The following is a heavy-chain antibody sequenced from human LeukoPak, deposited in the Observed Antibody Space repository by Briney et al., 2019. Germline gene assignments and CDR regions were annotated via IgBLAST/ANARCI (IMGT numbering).Heavy chain of an antibody. D-gene: IGHD6-19*01. CDR1: GGSISSYY. J-gene: IGHJ4*02. CDR2: IYYSGST. Sequence: SETLSLTCTVSGGSISSYYWSWIRQPPGKGLEWIGYIYYSGSTNYNPSLKSRVTISVDTSKNQFSLKLSSVTAADTALYYCARDLFVAAYYFDYWGQGTLVTVSS. CDR3: ARDLFVAAYYFDY. V-gene: IGHV4-59*01.